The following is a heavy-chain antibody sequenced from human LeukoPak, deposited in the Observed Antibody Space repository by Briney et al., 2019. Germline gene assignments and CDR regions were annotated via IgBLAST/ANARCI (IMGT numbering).Heavy chain of an antibody. Sequence: ASVKVSCKASGYTFSAYYMHWVRQAPGQGLEWMGWISAYNGNTNYAQKLQGRVTMTTDTSTSTAYMELRSLRSDDTAVYYCARDLTTGFDYWGQGTLVTVSS. CDR2: ISAYNGNT. J-gene: IGHJ4*02. V-gene: IGHV1-18*04. CDR1: GYTFSAYY. D-gene: IGHD4-4*01. CDR3: ARDLTTGFDY.